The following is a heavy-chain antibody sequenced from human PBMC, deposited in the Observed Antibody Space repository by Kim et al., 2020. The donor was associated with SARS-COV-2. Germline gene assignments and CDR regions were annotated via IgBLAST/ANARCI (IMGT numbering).Heavy chain of an antibody. V-gene: IGHV4-39*01. J-gene: IGHJ6*02. Sequence: SETLSLTCTVSGGSISSSSYSWGWIRQPPGKGLEWIGSFYYSGSTYYNPSLKSRVTISVDTSKNQFSLKLSSMTAADTAVYYCARLPVDTTMVPYGMDVWGQGTTVTVSS. D-gene: IGHD5-18*01. CDR1: GGSISSSSYS. CDR3: ARLPVDTTMVPYGMDV. CDR2: FYYSGST.